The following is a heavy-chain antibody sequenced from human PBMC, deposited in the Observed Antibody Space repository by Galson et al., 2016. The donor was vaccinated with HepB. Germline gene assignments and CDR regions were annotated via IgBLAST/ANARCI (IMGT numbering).Heavy chain of an antibody. CDR1: GDSISNSKRY. J-gene: IGHJ5*02. CDR2: IYNTGYA. V-gene: IGHV4-39*01. CDR3: ASQLWAIPIRADLSWLGP. Sequence: SETLSLTCAVSGDSISNSKRYWAWIRQPPGKGLEWIGSIYNTGYAYYKSSLRSRVTLSADTSMNQFSMILRSVTAADTAMYYCASQLWAIPIRADLSWLGPWGHGILVTVSS. D-gene: IGHD2-21*01.